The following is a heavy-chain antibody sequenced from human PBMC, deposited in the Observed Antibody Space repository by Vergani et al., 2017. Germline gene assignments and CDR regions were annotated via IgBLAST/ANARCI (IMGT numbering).Heavy chain of an antibody. CDR2: IIPILGTA. Sequence: QVQLVQSGAEVKKPGSSVKVSCKASGGTFSSYAISWVRQAPGQGLEWMGRIIPILGTANYAQKFQGRVTITADESTRTAYMELSSLRSEDTAVYYCAREGRAMVGVVMGYYYYMDVWGKGTTVTVSS. J-gene: IGHJ6*03. CDR3: AREGRAMVGVVMGYYYYMDV. CDR1: GGTFSSYA. D-gene: IGHD3-3*01. V-gene: IGHV1-69*11.